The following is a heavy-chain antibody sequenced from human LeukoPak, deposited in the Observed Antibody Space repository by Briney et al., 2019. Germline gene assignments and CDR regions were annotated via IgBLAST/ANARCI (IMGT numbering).Heavy chain of an antibody. CDR1: GFTFSDYY. CDR3: AKDPLFSAAIAVAGKDFDY. V-gene: IGHV3-11*01. CDR2: ISSSGSTI. J-gene: IGHJ4*02. D-gene: IGHD6-19*01. Sequence: GGSLRLSCAASGFTFSDYYMSWIRQAPGKGLEWVSYISSSGSTIYYADSVKGRFTISRDNAKNSLYLQMNSLRAEDTAVYYCAKDPLFSAAIAVAGKDFDYWGQGTLVTVSS.